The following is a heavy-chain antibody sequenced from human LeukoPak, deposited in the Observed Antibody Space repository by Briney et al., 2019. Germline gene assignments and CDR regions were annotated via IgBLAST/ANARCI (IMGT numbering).Heavy chain of an antibody. Sequence: GGSLRLSCAASGFTFSSYAMSWVRQAPGKGLEWVSAISGSGGSTYYADSVKGRFTISRDNSKNTLYLQMNSLRAEDTAVYYCAKRPHCTGGVCYPIDYWGQGTLVTVSS. V-gene: IGHV3-23*01. D-gene: IGHD2-8*02. J-gene: IGHJ4*02. CDR3: AKRPHCTGGVCYPIDY. CDR1: GFTFSSYA. CDR2: ISGSGGST.